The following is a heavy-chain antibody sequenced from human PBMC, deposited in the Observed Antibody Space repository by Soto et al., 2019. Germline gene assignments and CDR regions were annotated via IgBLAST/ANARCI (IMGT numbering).Heavy chain of an antibody. Sequence: QLQLQESGPGLVKPSETLSLTCTVSGGSISSSSYYWGWIRQPPGKGLEWIGSIYYSGSTYYNPSLKSRVTISVDTSKNQFSLKLSSVTAADTAVYYCARHPTPIPLGSGWWYFDYWGQGTLVTVSS. CDR3: ARHPTPIPLGSGWWYFDY. D-gene: IGHD6-19*01. CDR2: IYYSGST. CDR1: GGSISSSSYY. J-gene: IGHJ4*02. V-gene: IGHV4-39*01.